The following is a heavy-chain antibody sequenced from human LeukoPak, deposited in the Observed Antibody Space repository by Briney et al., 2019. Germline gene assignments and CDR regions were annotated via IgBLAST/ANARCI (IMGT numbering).Heavy chain of an antibody. CDR3: ALLGGKLLWRIDY. CDR2: ISTGSSII. J-gene: IGHJ4*02. V-gene: IGHV3-48*01. D-gene: IGHD3-10*01. Sequence: GGSLRLSCAASGFTFSSYSMNWVRQAPGKGLEWVSYISTGSSIINYADSVKGRFTISRDNSENMLYLFMNNLRAEDTAVYYCALLGGKLLWRIDYWGQGTRVTVSS. CDR1: GFTFSSYS.